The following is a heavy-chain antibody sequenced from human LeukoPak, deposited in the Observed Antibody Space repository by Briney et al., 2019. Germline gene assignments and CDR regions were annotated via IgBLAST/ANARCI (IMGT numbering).Heavy chain of an antibody. CDR1: GFAFTKYG. Sequence: GGSLRLSCAASGFAFTKYGMHWVRQAPGKGLEWLAIIWYDGHNKYYADSVKGRFTISRDNSKNTLFLEMNELRVEDTAMYYCAREWGLIAVAGGPGYWGQGTLVNVSS. D-gene: IGHD6-19*01. CDR2: IWYDGHNK. CDR3: AREWGLIAVAGGPGY. J-gene: IGHJ4*02. V-gene: IGHV3-33*01.